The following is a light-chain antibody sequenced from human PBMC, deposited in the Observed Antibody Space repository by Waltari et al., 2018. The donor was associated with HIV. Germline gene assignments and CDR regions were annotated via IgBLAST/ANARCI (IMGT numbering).Light chain of an antibody. CDR1: YSNIGRNS. CDR3: ASWDDSLNIWV. CDR2: GNN. J-gene: IGLJ3*02. V-gene: IGLV1-47*01. Sequence: QSVLTQPPSASGTPGQRVTISCSGSYSNIGRNSVCWYQHLPGTAPKLLICGNNQRPSGVPDRFSGPKAGTSASLAISGLRSEDEAHYYWASWDDSLNIWVFGGGTKLTVL.